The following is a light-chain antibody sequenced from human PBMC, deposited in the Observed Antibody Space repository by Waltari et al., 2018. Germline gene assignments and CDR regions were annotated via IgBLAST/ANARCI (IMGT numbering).Light chain of an antibody. CDR1: QGMSYY. CDR3: QHVYSYPVT. J-gene: IGKJ4*01. V-gene: IGKV1-9*01. Sequence: DIQLTQSPSFLSASVGDRVTFPCRASQGMSYYLAWYQQKPNKAPKLLINGASILQSGVPSRFSGAKSGTEFTLTISNLQPEDFATYFCQHVYSYPVTFGGGTTLDI. CDR2: GAS.